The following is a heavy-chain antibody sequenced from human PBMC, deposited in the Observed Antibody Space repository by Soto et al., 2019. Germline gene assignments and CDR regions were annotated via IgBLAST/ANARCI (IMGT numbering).Heavy chain of an antibody. Sequence: GESLKISCKGSGYSFTSDWIGWVRQMPGKGLEWIGIIYPGDSDTRYSPSFQGQVTIAADKSINTAYLQWRSLKASDTAMYFCARFYSSGLYYFDFWGQGTLLTVSS. CDR2: IYPGDSDT. V-gene: IGHV5-51*01. J-gene: IGHJ4*02. D-gene: IGHD6-19*01. CDR3: ARFYSSGLYYFDF. CDR1: GYSFTSDW.